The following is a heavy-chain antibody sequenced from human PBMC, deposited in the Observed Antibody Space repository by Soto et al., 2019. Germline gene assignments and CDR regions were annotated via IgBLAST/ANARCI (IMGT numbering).Heavy chain of an antibody. V-gene: IGHV4-39*01. Sequence: QLQLQESGPGLVKPSETLSLTCTVSGGSISTSSYYWGWIRQPPGKGLEWIGSIYYSGSTYYNPSLKSRVTMSVDTSKNQFSLKLSSVTAADTAAYYCARRGNPRRDYWGQGTLVTVSS. J-gene: IGHJ4*02. CDR2: IYYSGST. D-gene: IGHD1-26*01. CDR3: ARRGNPRRDY. CDR1: GGSISTSSYY.